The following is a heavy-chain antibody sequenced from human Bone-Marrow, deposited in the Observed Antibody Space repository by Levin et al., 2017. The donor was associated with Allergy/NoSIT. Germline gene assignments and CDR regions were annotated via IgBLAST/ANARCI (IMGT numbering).Heavy chain of an antibody. CDR1: GFSLNSNRVS. CDR3: THSGPLGGASSDGFDM. J-gene: IGHJ3*02. Sequence: SGPTLVKPTQTLTLTCTFSGFSLNSNRVSVAWIRQPPGKALEWLALIFWNDDKRYSPSLKSRLTITKDTSKNQVVLTMTNMDPVDTATYYCTHSGPLGGASSDGFDMWGRGTMVTVSS. V-gene: IGHV2-5*01. CDR2: IFWNDDK. D-gene: IGHD3-16*01.